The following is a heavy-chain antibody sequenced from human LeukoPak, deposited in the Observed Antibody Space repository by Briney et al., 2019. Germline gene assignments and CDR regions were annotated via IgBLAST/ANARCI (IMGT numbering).Heavy chain of an antibody. CDR1: GYTFTGYY. D-gene: IGHD3-16*02. CDR2: INPNSGGT. V-gene: IGHV1-2*02. J-gene: IGHJ4*02. CDR3: ARGKRDYVWGSYPKDY. Sequence: ASVKVSCKASGYTFTGYYMHWVRQAPGQGLEWMGWINPNSGGTNYAQKFQGRVTMNRDTSISTAYMELSRLRSDDTAVYYCARGKRDYVWGSYPKDYWGQGTLVTVSS.